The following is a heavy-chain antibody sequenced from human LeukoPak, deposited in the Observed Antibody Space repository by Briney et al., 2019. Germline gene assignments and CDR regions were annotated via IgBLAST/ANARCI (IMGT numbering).Heavy chain of an antibody. J-gene: IGHJ3*02. CDR1: GFNISSNY. CDR2: IYSGDST. V-gene: IGHV3-53*01. D-gene: IGHD2-15*01. CDR3: ARASGGSWTYGYRGTSSAFDI. Sequence: SGGSLRLSCVASGFNISSNYMSWVRQTPGKGLEWVSVIYSGDSTYYADSVKGRFTISRDNSKNTLYLQMNSLRAEDTAVYYCARASGGSWTYGYRGTSSAFDIWGQGTMVTVSS.